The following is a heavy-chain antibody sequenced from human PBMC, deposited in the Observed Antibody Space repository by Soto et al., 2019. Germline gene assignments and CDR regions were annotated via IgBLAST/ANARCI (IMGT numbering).Heavy chain of an antibody. V-gene: IGHV3-30*18. CDR1: GFTFSSYG. D-gene: IGHD1-26*01. J-gene: IGHJ4*02. CDR3: AKDRHSGGAFGY. Sequence: ALRLSCAASGFTFSSYGMHWVRQAPGKGLEWVAVISYDGSNKYYADSVKGRFTISRDNSKNTLYLQMNSLRAEDTAVYYCAKDRHSGGAFGYWGQGTLVTVSS. CDR2: ISYDGSNK.